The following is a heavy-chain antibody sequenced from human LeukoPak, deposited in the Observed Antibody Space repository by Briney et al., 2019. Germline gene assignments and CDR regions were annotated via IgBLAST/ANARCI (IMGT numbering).Heavy chain of an antibody. CDR1: GFTFSSCA. CDR3: VKDLSGWYSFDY. Sequence: GGSLRLSCSASGFTFSSCALHWVRQAPGMGLEYVSGINDYGTTTHYGDSVRGRVTISRDDSKNTVHLQMSSLRAEDTAVYYCVKDLSGWYSFDYWGRGTPVTVSS. CDR2: INDYGTTT. D-gene: IGHD6-19*01. V-gene: IGHV3-64D*09. J-gene: IGHJ4*02.